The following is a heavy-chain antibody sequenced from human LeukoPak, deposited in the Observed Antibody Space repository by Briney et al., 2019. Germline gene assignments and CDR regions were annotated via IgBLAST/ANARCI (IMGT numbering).Heavy chain of an antibody. Sequence: SETLSLTCTVSGGSISSYYWSWIRQPPGKGLEWIGYIYYSGSTNYNPSLKSRVTISVDTSKNQFSLKLSSVTAADTAVYYCARYKRYSYAWVDYWGQGTLVTVSS. CDR1: GGSISSYY. J-gene: IGHJ4*02. CDR3: ARYKRYSYAWVDY. V-gene: IGHV4-59*08. CDR2: IYYSGST. D-gene: IGHD5-18*01.